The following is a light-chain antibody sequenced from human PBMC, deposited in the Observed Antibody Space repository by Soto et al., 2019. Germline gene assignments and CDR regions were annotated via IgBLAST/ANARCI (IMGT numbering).Light chain of an antibody. CDR1: SSNIGGNT. CDR3: AAWDASPTGYV. Sequence: SVLTQPPSASGTPGQRVTISCSTSSSNIGGNTVNWYQQVPGTAPKLLIYSYDQRPSGVPDRFSGSKSGTSASLAISGLQSEDEADYNCAAWDASPTGYVFATGTKVTVL. CDR2: SYD. J-gene: IGLJ1*01. V-gene: IGLV1-44*01.